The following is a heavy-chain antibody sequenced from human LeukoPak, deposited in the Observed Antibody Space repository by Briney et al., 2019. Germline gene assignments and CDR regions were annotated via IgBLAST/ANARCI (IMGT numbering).Heavy chain of an antibody. CDR3: AKESVLRYFDWLQYYFDY. CDR1: GFTFSSYS. V-gene: IGHV3-21*04. CDR2: ISGSSSYI. J-gene: IGHJ4*02. D-gene: IGHD3-9*01. Sequence: GGSLRLSCAASGFTFSSYSMNWVRQAPGKGLEWLSSISGSSSYIYYADSVKGRFTISRDNSKNTLYLQMNSLRAEDTAVYYCAKESVLRYFDWLQYYFDYWGQGTLVTVSS.